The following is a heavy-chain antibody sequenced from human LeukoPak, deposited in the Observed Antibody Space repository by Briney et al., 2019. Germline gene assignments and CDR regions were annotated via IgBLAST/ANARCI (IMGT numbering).Heavy chain of an antibody. CDR3: AKAETTVIKTGPHY. Sequence: GGSLRLSCAASGFTFSSYWMSWVRQAPGKGLEWVANIKRDGSEKYYVDSVKGRFTISRDNAKNTLYLHMNSLRPEDTAIYYCAKAETTVIKTGPHYWGQGTLVTVSS. V-gene: IGHV3-7*03. CDR2: IKRDGSEK. J-gene: IGHJ4*02. CDR1: GFTFSSYW. D-gene: IGHD4-17*01.